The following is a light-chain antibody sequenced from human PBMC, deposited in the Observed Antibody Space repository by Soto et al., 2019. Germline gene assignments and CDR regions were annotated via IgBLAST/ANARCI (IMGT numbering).Light chain of an antibody. Sequence: QSALTQPASVSGSPGQSITISCTGTRSDVGSDNLVSWYQQHPGKAPKLMIYEVTSRPSGVSDRFSGSKSGNTASLTISGLQAEDESDCCCCSCAPSTTLKIFGGGTKVTVL. CDR3: CSCAPSTTLKI. V-gene: IGLV2-23*02. CDR2: EVT. CDR1: RSDVGSDNL. J-gene: IGLJ2*01.